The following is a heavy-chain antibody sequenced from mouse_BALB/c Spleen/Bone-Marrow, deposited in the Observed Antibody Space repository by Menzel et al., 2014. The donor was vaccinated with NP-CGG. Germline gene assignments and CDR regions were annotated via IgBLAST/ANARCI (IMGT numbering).Heavy chain of an antibody. V-gene: IGHV1-54*01. CDR2: INPGSGST. CDR3: ARYDGYFDY. CDR1: GYAFTDYL. J-gene: IGHJ2*01. D-gene: IGHD2-3*01. Sequence: VKLVESGAELVRPGTSVKVSCKASGYAFTDYLMEWLKQRPGQGLEWIGMINPGSGSTNYNEKFKDKATLTADKSSSTAYMQLSSLTSDDSAVYFCARYDGYFDYWGQGTILTVSS.